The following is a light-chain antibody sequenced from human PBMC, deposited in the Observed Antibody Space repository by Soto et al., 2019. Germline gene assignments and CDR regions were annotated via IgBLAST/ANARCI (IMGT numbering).Light chain of an antibody. CDR1: QSVTNSY. J-gene: IGKJ1*01. CDR2: GAL. CDR3: QQYATSPWT. V-gene: IGKV3-20*01. Sequence: ETVLTQSPGPLSLSPGERATLSCRASQSVTNSYLAWFQQKPGQAPRLLIFGALSSATGIPDRFSGSGSGTDFTLTISRLEPEDFAVYYCQQYATSPWTFGQGTKVEVK.